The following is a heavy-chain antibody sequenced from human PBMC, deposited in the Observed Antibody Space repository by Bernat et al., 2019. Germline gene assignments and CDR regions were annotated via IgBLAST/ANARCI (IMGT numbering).Heavy chain of an antibody. CDR1: GFTFSGYT. J-gene: IGHJ4*02. CDR2: ITSSSSYI. V-gene: IGHV3-21*05. Sequence: EVQLVESGGGLVKPGGSLRLSCAASGFTFSGYTLNWVRQAPGKGLEWVSYITSSSSYIYYADSVKGRFTISRDNAKNSLYLQMNSLTAEDTAVYYCARGGDPDFDDWGQGTLVTVSS. D-gene: IGHD3-10*01. CDR3: ARGGDPDFDD.